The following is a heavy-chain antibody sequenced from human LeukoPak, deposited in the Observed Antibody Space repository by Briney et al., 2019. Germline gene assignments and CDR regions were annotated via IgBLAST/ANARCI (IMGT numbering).Heavy chain of an antibody. V-gene: IGHV1-69*13. J-gene: IGHJ4*02. CDR3: ARDLIAVAGRDY. CDR2: IIPIFGTA. Sequence: SVKVSCKASGGTFSSYAISWVRQAPGQGLEWMGGIIPIFGTANYAQKFQGRVTAYMELSSLRSEDTAVYYCARDLIAVAGRDYWGQGTPVTVSS. D-gene: IGHD6-19*01. CDR1: GGTFSSYA.